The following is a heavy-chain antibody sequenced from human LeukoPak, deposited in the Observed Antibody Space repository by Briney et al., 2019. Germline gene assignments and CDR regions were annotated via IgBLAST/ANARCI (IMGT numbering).Heavy chain of an antibody. CDR2: ISDRSSTK. Sequence: GSLRLSCAASGFTFSSYSMNWGRQAPGKGLEWVSYISDRSSTKYYADSVKGRFTISRDNAKNSVFLQMNSLRAEDTAVYYCARDKSGSYFFPFDYWGQGTLVTVSS. J-gene: IGHJ4*02. V-gene: IGHV3-48*01. CDR1: GFTFSSYS. D-gene: IGHD1-26*01. CDR3: ARDKSGSYFFPFDY.